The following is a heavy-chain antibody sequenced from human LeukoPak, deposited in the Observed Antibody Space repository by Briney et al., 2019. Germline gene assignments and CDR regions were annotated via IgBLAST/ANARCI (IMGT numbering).Heavy chain of an antibody. Sequence: SETLSLTCAVSGYSISSGYYWGWIRQPPGKGLEWIGSIYHSGSTYYNPSLKSRVTISVDTSKNQFSLKLSSVIAADTAVYYCARKYSSYFAPWGQGTLVTVSS. CDR3: ARKYSSYFAP. D-gene: IGHD6-6*01. J-gene: IGHJ5*02. CDR1: GYSISSGYY. CDR2: IYHSGST. V-gene: IGHV4-38-2*01.